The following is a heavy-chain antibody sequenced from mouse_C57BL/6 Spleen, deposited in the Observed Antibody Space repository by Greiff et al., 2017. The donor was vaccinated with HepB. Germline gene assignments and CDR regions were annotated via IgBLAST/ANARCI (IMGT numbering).Heavy chain of an antibody. Sequence: DVKLQESGPGLVKPSQSLSLTCSVTGYSITSGYYWNWIRQFPGNKLEWMGYISYDGSNNYNPSLKNRISITRDTSKNQFFLKLNSVTTEDTATYYCARGDGYPGMDYWGQGTSVTVSS. D-gene: IGHD2-3*01. CDR3: ARGDGYPGMDY. CDR1: GYSITSGYY. CDR2: ISYDGSN. J-gene: IGHJ4*01. V-gene: IGHV3-6*01.